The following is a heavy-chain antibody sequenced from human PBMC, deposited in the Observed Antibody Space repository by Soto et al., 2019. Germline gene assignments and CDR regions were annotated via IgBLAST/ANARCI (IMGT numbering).Heavy chain of an antibody. CDR2: IYYSGST. J-gene: IGHJ4*02. CDR1: GGSVSSGSYY. V-gene: IGHV4-61*01. D-gene: IGHD6-13*01. Sequence: SETLSLTCTVSGGSVSSGSYYWSWIRQPPGKGLEWIGYIYYSGSTNYNPSLKSRVTISVDTSKNQFSLKLSSVTAADTAVYYCARAGDSSPLETDYWGQGTLVTVSS. CDR3: ARAGDSSPLETDY.